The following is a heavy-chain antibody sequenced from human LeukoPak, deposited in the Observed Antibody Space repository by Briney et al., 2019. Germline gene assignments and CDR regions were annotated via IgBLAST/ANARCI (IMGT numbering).Heavy chain of an antibody. Sequence: ASVKVSCKTSSYTFTNYDIDWVRQAPGQGLECMGWISGYTGDTKYAQKLQGRVTMTTDTSTSTAYMELRSLRSDDTAVYYCARDHLIPFDYWGQGTLVTVSS. CDR2: ISGYTGDT. CDR3: ARDHLIPFDY. V-gene: IGHV1-18*01. CDR1: SYTFTNYD. J-gene: IGHJ4*02. D-gene: IGHD2-2*02.